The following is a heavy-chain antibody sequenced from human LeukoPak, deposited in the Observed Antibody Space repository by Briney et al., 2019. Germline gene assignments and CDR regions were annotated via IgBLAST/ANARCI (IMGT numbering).Heavy chain of an antibody. CDR1: GLTFSSYG. CDR2: ISSSSSYI. V-gene: IGHV3-21*01. CDR3: ARDDNRDSSGWLN. Sequence: GGSLRLSCAASGLTFSSYGMNWVRQAPGKGLEWVSSISSSSSYIYYADSVKGRFTISRDNAKNSLYLQMNSLRAEDTAVYYCARDDNRDSSGWLNWGQGTLVTVSS. D-gene: IGHD6-19*01. J-gene: IGHJ4*02.